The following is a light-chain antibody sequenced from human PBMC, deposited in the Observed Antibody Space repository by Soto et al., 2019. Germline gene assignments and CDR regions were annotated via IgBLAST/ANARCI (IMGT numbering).Light chain of an antibody. CDR3: CSYADSSTFVV. V-gene: IGLV2-23*02. Sequence: QSVLTQPATVSGSPGQSSTISCTGPNRDVGSYNLVSWYQQYPGKAPKLMIYEDSKRPSGVSDRFSGSNSGNAASLTISGLQAEDEADYYCCSYADSSTFVVFGGGTKLTVL. CDR2: EDS. J-gene: IGLJ2*01. CDR1: NRDVGSYNL.